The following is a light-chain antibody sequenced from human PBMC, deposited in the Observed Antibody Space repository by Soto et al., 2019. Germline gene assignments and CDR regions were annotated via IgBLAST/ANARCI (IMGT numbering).Light chain of an antibody. Sequence: DIQMTQSPSSLSASVGDRVTITCQASKNINKYLNWYQQKPGRATKLLIYDASNLEAGVPSRFWGSGSETELTFTISSLQPEDIATYYCQQYENLPTFGQGTRLEI. CDR1: KNINKY. J-gene: IGKJ5*01. CDR3: QQYENLPT. V-gene: IGKV1-33*01. CDR2: DAS.